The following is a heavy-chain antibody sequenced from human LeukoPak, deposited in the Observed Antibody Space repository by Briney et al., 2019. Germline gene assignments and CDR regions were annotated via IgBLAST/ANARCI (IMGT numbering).Heavy chain of an antibody. Sequence: GGSLRLSCAASGFTFSSYEMNWVRQAPGKGLEWVSYISSSGSTIYYADSVKGRFAISRDNAKNSLYLQMNSLRAEDTAVYYCAELGITMIGGVWGQGTLVTVSS. CDR3: AELGITMIGGV. CDR1: GFTFSSYE. CDR2: ISSSGSTI. V-gene: IGHV3-48*03. J-gene: IGHJ4*02. D-gene: IGHD3-10*02.